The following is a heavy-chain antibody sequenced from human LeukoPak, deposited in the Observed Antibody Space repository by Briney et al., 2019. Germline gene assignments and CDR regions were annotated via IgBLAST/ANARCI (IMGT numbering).Heavy chain of an antibody. CDR2: INHSGST. D-gene: IGHD2-8*01. J-gene: IGHJ4*02. V-gene: IGHV4-34*01. Sequence: SETLSLTCAVYGGSFSGYYWSWIRQPPGKGLEWIGEINHSGSTNYNPSLKSRVTISVDTSKNQFSLKLSSVTAADTAVYYWARVGIVWYLYWGQGTLVTVSS. CDR1: GGSFSGYY. CDR3: ARVGIVWYLY.